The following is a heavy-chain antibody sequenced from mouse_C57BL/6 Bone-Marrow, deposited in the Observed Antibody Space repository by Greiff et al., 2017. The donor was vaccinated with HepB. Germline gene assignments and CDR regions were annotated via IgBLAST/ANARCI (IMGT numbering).Heavy chain of an antibody. Sequence: QVHVKQSGAELAKPGASVKLSCKASGYTFTSYWMHWVKQRPGQGLEWIGYINPSSGYTKYNQKFKDKATLTADKSSSTAYMQLSSLTYEDSAVYYCARGVYDNRYFDVWGPGTTVTVSS. J-gene: IGHJ1*01. D-gene: IGHD6-1*01. CDR1: GYTFTSYW. CDR3: ARGVYDNRYFDV. CDR2: INPSSGYT. V-gene: IGHV1-7*01.